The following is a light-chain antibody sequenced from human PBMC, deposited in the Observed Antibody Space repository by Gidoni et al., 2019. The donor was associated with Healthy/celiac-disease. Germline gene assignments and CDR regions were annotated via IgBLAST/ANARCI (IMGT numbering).Light chain of an antibody. CDR2: GAS. CDR1: QSVSSN. V-gene: IGKV3-15*01. Sequence: EIVMTQSPATLSVSPGERATLSCRASQSVSSNLAWYQQKHGQAPRLLIYGASTRATGIPARFSGSGSGTEFTLTISSLQSEDFAVYYCQQYNNWPPRATFXGXTKVEIK. J-gene: IGKJ4*01. CDR3: QQYNNWPPRAT.